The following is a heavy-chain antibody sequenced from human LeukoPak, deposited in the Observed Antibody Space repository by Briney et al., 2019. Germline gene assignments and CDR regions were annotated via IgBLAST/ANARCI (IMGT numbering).Heavy chain of an antibody. J-gene: IGHJ3*02. CDR2: IIPIFGTA. CDR3: ARGIVVWELGGGAFDI. Sequence: SVKVSCKASGGTFSSYAISWVRQAPGQGLEWMGGIIPIFGTANYAQKFQGRVTITADESTSTAYMELSSLRSEDTAVYYCARGIVVWELGGGAFDIWGQGTMVTVSS. CDR1: GGTFSSYA. D-gene: IGHD1-26*01. V-gene: IGHV1-69*13.